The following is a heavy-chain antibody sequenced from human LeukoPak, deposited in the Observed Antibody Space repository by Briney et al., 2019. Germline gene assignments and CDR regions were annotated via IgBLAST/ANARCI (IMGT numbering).Heavy chain of an antibody. D-gene: IGHD1-1*01. J-gene: IGHJ4*02. Sequence: GTSVKVSCKASGFTFTSSAVQWVRQARGQGLEWIGWIVVGSGNTNYAQKFQDRVTINRDMSTSTAYMELSSLRSDDTAVYYCATDDVTTGTKTALGYWGQGTLVTVPS. CDR2: IVVGSGNT. CDR3: ATDDVTTGTKTALGY. V-gene: IGHV1-58*01. CDR1: GFTFTSSA.